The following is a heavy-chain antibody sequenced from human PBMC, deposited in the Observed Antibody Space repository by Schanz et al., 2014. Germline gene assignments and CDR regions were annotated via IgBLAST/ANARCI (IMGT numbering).Heavy chain of an antibody. D-gene: IGHD5-18*01. J-gene: IGHJ4*02. CDR2: INSVGSNT. Sequence: PGGSLRLSCAASGFTFSSHWMHWVRQDPGKGLVWVARINSVGSNTDYADSVTGRFTISRDDAKKSMYLQMNNLRAEDTAVYYCVRVSFADPRLYRGMDRDIDYWGQGTLVTVSS. V-gene: IGHV3-74*01. CDR1: GFTFSSHW. CDR3: VRVSFADPRLYRGMDRDIDY.